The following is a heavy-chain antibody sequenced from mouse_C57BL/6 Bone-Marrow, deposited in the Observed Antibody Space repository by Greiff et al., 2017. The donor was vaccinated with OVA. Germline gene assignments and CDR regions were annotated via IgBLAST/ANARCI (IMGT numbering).Heavy chain of an antibody. CDR1: GYTFTSYW. CDR3: AKDPYYYGSSDPWAMDY. V-gene: IGHV1-7*01. Sequence: VQLQQSGAELAKPGASVKLSCKASGYTFTSYWMHWVKQRPGQGLEWIGYINPSSGYTKYNQKFKDKATLTANKSSSTAYMQLSSLTYEDSAVYYCAKDPYYYGSSDPWAMDYWGKGATVTVSS. CDR2: INPSSGYT. J-gene: IGHJ4*01. D-gene: IGHD1-1*01.